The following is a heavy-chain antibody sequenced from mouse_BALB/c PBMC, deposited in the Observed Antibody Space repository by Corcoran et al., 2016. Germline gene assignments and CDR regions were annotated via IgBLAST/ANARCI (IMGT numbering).Heavy chain of an antibody. CDR1: GYSFTSYY. CDR3: ARREDYYGSFAY. Sequence: EIQLQQSGPELMKPGASVKISCKASGYSFTSYYMHWVKQSHGKSLGWIGYIDPFNGGTSYNQKFKGKATLTVDKSSSTAYMHLSSLTSEDSAVYYCARREDYYGSFAYWGQGTLVTVSA. D-gene: IGHD1-2*01. V-gene: IGHV1S135*01. J-gene: IGHJ3*01. CDR2: IDPFNGGT.